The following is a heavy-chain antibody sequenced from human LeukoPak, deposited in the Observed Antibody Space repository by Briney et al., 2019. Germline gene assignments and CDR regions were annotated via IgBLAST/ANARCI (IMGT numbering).Heavy chain of an antibody. Sequence: GGSLRLSCAASGFTFSSYEMNWVRQAPGKGLEWVSYISSSGSTIYYADSVKGRFTISRDNAKNSLYLQMNSLGAEDTAVYYCAMSGYSYGFRGGRFDYWGQGTLVTVSS. D-gene: IGHD5-18*01. CDR2: ISSSGSTI. V-gene: IGHV3-48*03. CDR1: GFTFSSYE. J-gene: IGHJ4*02. CDR3: AMSGYSYGFRGGRFDY.